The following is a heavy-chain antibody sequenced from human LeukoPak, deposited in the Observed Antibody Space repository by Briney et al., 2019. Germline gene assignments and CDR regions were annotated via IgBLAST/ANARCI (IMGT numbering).Heavy chain of an antibody. CDR3: AAGYGDYADWFDP. D-gene: IGHD4-17*01. CDR1: GGSFSGYY. J-gene: IGHJ5*02. V-gene: IGHV4-34*01. CDR2: INHSGST. Sequence: SETLSLACAVYGGSFSGYYWSWIRQPPGKGLEWIGEINHSGSTNYNPSLKSRVTISVDTSKNQFSLKLSSVTAADTAVYYCAAGYGDYADWFDPWGQGTLVTVSS.